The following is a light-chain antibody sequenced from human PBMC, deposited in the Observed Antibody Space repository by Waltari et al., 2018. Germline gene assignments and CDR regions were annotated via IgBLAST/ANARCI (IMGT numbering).Light chain of an antibody. CDR3: QQHGYSPLYA. J-gene: IGKJ2*01. CDR2: GGS. Sequence: EIVMTQSPGTLSLSPGERATLPCRASPSVRSEYLSWYQQKPGQAPRLLIYGGSNRAAGIPDRFSGSGSGTDFTLTISRLEPEDFAVYYCQQHGYSPLYAFGQGTKLEIK. V-gene: IGKV3-20*01. CDR1: PSVRSEY.